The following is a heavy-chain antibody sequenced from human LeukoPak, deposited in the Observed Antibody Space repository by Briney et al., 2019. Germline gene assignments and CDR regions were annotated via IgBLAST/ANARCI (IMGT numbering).Heavy chain of an antibody. J-gene: IGHJ6*02. CDR3: AKADVDDLERGDGMDV. CDR1: GFIFDDYA. V-gene: IGHV3-9*01. D-gene: IGHD3-10*01. CDR2: ISWNSGTV. Sequence: GRSLRLSCAASGFIFDDYAMHWVRQGPGKGLEWVSGISWNSGTVGYADSVTGRFTISRDNAKNSLYLQMNSLRPEDSALYYCAKADVDDLERGDGMDVWGQGTTVTVSS.